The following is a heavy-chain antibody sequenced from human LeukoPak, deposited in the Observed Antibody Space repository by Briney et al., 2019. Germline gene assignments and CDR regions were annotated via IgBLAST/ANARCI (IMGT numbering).Heavy chain of an antibody. D-gene: IGHD5-18*01. CDR1: GFSTSTGGVG. CDR2: IYWTDDK. V-gene: IGHV2-5*01. CDR3: AHSRGYSYGFDY. J-gene: IGHJ4*02. Sequence: ESRPTPVKPTQTLTLTPTLSGFSTSTGGVGVGWIRQPPGKALEWLAPIYWTDDKRDSPSLKSRLTITKDTSKNQVVLTMTNMDPVDTATYYCAHSRGYSYGFDYWGQGTLVTVSS.